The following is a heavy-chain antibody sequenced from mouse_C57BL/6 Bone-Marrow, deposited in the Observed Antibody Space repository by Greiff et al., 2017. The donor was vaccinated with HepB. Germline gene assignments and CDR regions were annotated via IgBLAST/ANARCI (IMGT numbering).Heavy chain of an antibody. J-gene: IGHJ4*01. D-gene: IGHD1-1*01. CDR3: GGDYYGSSLDY. V-gene: IGHV1-64*01. CDR1: GYTFTSYW. CDR2: IHHNTSSP. Sequence: QVQLKQSGAELVKPGASVKLSCKASGYTFTSYWMHWVKQRPGQGLEWIGMIHHNTSSPTYNDKFKIKATLTVDKSSSTAYMQLSSLTSEDSSVSYCGGDYYGSSLDYWGQGTSVTVSS.